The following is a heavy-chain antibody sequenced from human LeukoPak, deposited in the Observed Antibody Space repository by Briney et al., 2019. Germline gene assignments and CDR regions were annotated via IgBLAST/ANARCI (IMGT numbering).Heavy chain of an antibody. CDR2: IYYSGST. J-gene: IGHJ4*02. V-gene: IGHV4-39*07. CDR3: ARETGLYYFDY. CDR1: GGSISSSSYY. Sequence: ASETLSLTCTVSGGSISSSSYYWGWIRQPPGKGLEWIGSIYYSGSTYYNPPLKSRVTISVDTSKNQFSLKLSSVTAADTAVYFCARETGLYYFDYWGQGTLVTVSS. D-gene: IGHD1-14*01.